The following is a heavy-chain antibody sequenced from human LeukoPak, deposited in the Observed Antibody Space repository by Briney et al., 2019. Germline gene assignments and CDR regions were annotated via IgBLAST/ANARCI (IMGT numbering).Heavy chain of an antibody. D-gene: IGHD6-13*01. V-gene: IGHV4-59*01. J-gene: IGHJ4*02. CDR3: AXXXYXXXAQYGY. CDR1: GGSISSYY. CDR2: IYYSGTT. Sequence: PSETLSLTCTVSGGSISSYYWSWIRQPPGKGLEWIGYIYYSGTTNYNPSLKSRVTISVDTSKNQFSLKLSSVTAADTAVYYCAXXXYXXXAQYGYWGQGTLVX.